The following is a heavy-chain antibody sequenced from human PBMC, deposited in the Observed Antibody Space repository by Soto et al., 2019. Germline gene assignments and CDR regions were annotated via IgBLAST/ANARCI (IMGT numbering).Heavy chain of an antibody. Sequence: SETLSLTCAVYGGSFSGYYWSWIRQPPGKGLEWIGEINHSGSTNYNPSLKSRVTISVDTSKNQFSLKLSSVTAADTAVYYRAIVVRFLEWFYYYGIDVWGQGTTGNFSS. D-gene: IGHD3-3*01. J-gene: IGHJ6*02. CDR2: INHSGST. V-gene: IGHV4-34*01. CDR3: AIVVRFLEWFYYYGIDV. CDR1: GGSFSGYY.